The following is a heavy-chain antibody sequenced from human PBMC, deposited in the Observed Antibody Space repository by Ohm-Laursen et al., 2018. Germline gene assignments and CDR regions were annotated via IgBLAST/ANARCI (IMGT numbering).Heavy chain of an antibody. CDR2: IYYSGST. V-gene: IGHV4-39*01. CDR1: GGSISSSSYY. D-gene: IGHD2-15*01. CDR3: ASPGVVVAAEKMTSLPFDY. Sequence: SDTLSLTCTVSGGSISSSSYYWGWIRQPPGKGLEWTGSIYYSGSTYYNPSLKSRVTISVDTSKNQFSLKLSSVTAADTAVYYCASPGVVVAAEKMTSLPFDYWGQGTLVTVSS. J-gene: IGHJ4*02.